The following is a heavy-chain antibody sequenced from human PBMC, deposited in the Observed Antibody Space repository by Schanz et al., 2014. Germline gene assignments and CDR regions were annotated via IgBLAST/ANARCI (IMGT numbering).Heavy chain of an antibody. CDR1: GGTFSTYP. CDR3: ARDQSPYTNSSDVRYFDY. Sequence: QVQLVQSGAEVKKPGSSMKVSCKASGGTFSTYPINWLRQAPGQGLEWMGRIIPVLAIADYAQKFQGRVTITRDTSASTAYMELTSLRSEDTAVYFCARDQSPYTNSSDVRYFDYWGQGSLVTVSS. J-gene: IGHJ4*02. D-gene: IGHD6-6*01. V-gene: IGHV1-69*04. CDR2: IIPVLAIA.